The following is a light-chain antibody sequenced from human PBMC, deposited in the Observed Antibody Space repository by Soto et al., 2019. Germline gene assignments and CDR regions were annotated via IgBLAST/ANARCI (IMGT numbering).Light chain of an antibody. Sequence: QSVLTQPASVSGSPGQSITISCTGTSSDVGGYNFVSWYQQHPGKAPRLIIYEVSSRPSGVSYRFSGSKSGNTASLTISGLQHEDEADYYCSSYTLRNTLVLFGGGTKLTVL. V-gene: IGLV2-14*01. CDR3: SSYTLRNTLVL. CDR1: SSDVGGYNF. J-gene: IGLJ3*02. CDR2: EVS.